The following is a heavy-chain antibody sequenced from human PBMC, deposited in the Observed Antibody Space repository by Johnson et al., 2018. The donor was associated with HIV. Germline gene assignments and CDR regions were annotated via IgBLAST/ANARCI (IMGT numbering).Heavy chain of an antibody. CDR3: ARESSSSSGAFDI. Sequence: VQLVESGGGLIQPGGSLRLSCAASGFTVSSNYMSWVRQAPGKGLEWVSYISSSGSTIYYADSVKGRFPISRDNAKNSLYLQMNSLRAEDTAVYYCARESSSSSGAFDIWGQGTMVTVSS. V-gene: IGHV3-11*04. J-gene: IGHJ3*02. D-gene: IGHD6-6*01. CDR2: ISSSGSTI. CDR1: GFTVSSNY.